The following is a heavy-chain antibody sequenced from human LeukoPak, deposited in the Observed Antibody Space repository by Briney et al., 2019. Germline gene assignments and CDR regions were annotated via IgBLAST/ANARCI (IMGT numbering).Heavy chain of an antibody. D-gene: IGHD2-2*01. V-gene: IGHV4-39*01. CDR2: IYFTGHT. CDR3: ARSVVVAPATITSGWFDS. J-gene: IGHJ5*01. Sequence: SETLSLTCTVSGGAISSGSHFWVWIRQPPGKGLEWIGGIYFTGHTYNNPSLTGRVSMSVDMSKNQFSLKLSSVTAADTAVYSCARSVVVAPATITSGWFDSWGRGTLVTVSS. CDR1: GGAISSGSHF.